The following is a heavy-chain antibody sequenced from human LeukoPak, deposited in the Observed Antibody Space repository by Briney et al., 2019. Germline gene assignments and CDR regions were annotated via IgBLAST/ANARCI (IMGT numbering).Heavy chain of an antibody. CDR1: GGSISSYY. CDR3: ARTYSSDPTREFDY. Sequence: PSETLSLTCTVSGGSISSYYWSWIRQPPGKGLEWIGYIYYSGSTNYNPSLKSQVTISVDTSKNQYSLKLSSVTAADTAVYYCARTYSSDPTREFDYWGQGALVTVSS. J-gene: IGHJ4*02. CDR2: IYYSGST. D-gene: IGHD1-1*01. V-gene: IGHV4-59*01.